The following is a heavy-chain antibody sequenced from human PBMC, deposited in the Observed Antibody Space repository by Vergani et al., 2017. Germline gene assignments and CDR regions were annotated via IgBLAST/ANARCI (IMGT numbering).Heavy chain of an antibody. CDR2: ISGSGGST. D-gene: IGHD3-3*01. CDR1: GFTVSSNY. Sequence: EVQLVESGGGLIQPGGSLRLSCAASGFTVSSNYMSWVRQAPGKGLEWVSVISGSGGSTYYADSVKGRFTISRDNSKNTLYLQMNSLRAEDTAVYYCAKDSDFWSGDPDDYWGQGTLVTVSS. V-gene: IGHV3-23*04. J-gene: IGHJ4*02. CDR3: AKDSDFWSGDPDDY.